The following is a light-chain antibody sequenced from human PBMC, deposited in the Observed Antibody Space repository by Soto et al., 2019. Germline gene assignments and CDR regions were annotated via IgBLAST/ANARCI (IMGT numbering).Light chain of an antibody. V-gene: IGKV1-27*01. J-gene: IGKJ1*01. Sequence: DIQMTQSPSSLSASVGDIVTITCRASLGISNYLAWYQQKPGKVPNLLIYAASTLQSGVPSRFSGSGSGTDFTLTISRLEPEDFAVYYCQRYGTSSWTLGQGTKVDI. CDR1: LGISNY. CDR3: QRYGTSSWT. CDR2: AAS.